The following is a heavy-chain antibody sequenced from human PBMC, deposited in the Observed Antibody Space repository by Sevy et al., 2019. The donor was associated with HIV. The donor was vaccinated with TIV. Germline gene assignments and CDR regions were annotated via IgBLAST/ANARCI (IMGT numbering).Heavy chain of an antibody. CDR1: GFTFSSYW. Sequence: GGSLRLSCAASGFTFSSYWMHWVRQAPGKGLVWVSRINSDGSSTRYADSVKGRFTISRDNAKNTLYLQMNSLRAEDTAVYYCARDRGYCSSTSCYRWFDPWGQGTLVTVSS. J-gene: IGHJ5*02. D-gene: IGHD2-2*02. CDR2: INSDGSST. V-gene: IGHV3-74*01. CDR3: ARDRGYCSSTSCYRWFDP.